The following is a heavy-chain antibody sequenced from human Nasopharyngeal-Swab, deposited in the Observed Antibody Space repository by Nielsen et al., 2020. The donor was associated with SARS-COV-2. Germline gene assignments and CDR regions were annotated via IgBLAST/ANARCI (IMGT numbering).Heavy chain of an antibody. Sequence: APENVSCKASVYAFTSYYMHWVRQAPGQGLEWMGIINPSGGSTSYAQRFQGRVTLTRDTSTSTLYMELSSLRSEDAAVYYCATDLSGGPGQHWGQGTLVTVSS. V-gene: IGHV1-46*01. D-gene: IGHD3-16*01. J-gene: IGHJ1*01. CDR1: VYAFTSYY. CDR2: INPSGGST. CDR3: ATDLSGGPGQH.